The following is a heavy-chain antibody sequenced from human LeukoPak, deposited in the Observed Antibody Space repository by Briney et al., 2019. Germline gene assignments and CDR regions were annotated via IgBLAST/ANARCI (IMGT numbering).Heavy chain of an antibody. D-gene: IGHD3-3*01. CDR3: ARGTTYYDFWSGYYRNYYYYMDV. Sequence: ASVKVSCKASGYTFTSYGISWVRQAPGQGLEWMGWISAYNGNTNYAQKLQGRVTMTTDTSTSTAYMELRSLRSDDTAVYYCARGTTYYDFWSGYYRNYYYYMDVWGKGTTVTVSS. V-gene: IGHV1-18*01. CDR2: ISAYNGNT. J-gene: IGHJ6*03. CDR1: GYTFTSYG.